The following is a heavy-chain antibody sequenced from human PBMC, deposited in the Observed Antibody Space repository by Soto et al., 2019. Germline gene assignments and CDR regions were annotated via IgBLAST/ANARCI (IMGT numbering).Heavy chain of an antibody. CDR1: GYTFSSNY. V-gene: IGHV1-2*02. D-gene: IGHD6-6*01. Sequence: QAQLVQSGAEVKKPGASVKVSCMASGYTFSSNYLHWVRQAPGQGLEWMGWINPKSGGTGYAQKFQGRVTMTTDTYTSTAYMGLSSMIAADTAVDYCARGTAALRRGRFGPWGQGTLVTVSS. CDR3: ARGTAALRRGRFGP. CDR2: INPKSGGT. J-gene: IGHJ5*02.